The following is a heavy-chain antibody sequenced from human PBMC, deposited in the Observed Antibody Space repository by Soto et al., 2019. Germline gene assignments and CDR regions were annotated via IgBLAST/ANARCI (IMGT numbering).Heavy chain of an antibody. CDR2: ISSDGSNR. J-gene: IGHJ4*02. Sequence: GKGLEWVAVISSDGSNRNYADSVKGRFTISRDNSENTLYLQMNSLSAEDTALYYCAKKLPRDTSRCPDYCGQGLLVTVPS. V-gene: IGHV3-30*18. CDR3: AKKLPRDTSRCPDY. D-gene: IGHD2-2*01.